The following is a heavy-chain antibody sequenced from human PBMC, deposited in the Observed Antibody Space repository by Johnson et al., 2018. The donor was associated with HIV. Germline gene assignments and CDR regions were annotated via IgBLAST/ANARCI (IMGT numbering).Heavy chain of an antibody. V-gene: IGHV3-11*04. J-gene: IGHJ3*01. Sequence: QVQLVESGGGLVQPGRSLRLSCVASGFTFDDDVMSWIRQAPGKGLECISYISSSGSTIYYADSVKGRFTISRDNAKNSLYLHMNSLRAEDTAVYYCATFGYTSGWIVTDDAFDVWGHGTLVTVSS. CDR2: ISSSGSTI. CDR3: ATFGYTSGWIVTDDAFDV. D-gene: IGHD6-19*01. CDR1: GFTFDDDV.